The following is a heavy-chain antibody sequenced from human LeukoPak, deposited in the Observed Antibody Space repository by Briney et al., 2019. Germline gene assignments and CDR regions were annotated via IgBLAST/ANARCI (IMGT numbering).Heavy chain of an antibody. CDR2: MDQDGRQK. Sequence: GGSLRLSCAASGFTFSASWMNWVRQAPVTGLEWVASMDQDGRQKFYVDSVKGRFTISRDNAKNSLYLHLSSLRAEDTAVYYCARDRLTWGQGTLVTVSS. V-gene: IGHV3-7*01. CDR1: GFTFSASW. D-gene: IGHD4/OR15-4a*01. J-gene: IGHJ4*02. CDR3: ARDRLT.